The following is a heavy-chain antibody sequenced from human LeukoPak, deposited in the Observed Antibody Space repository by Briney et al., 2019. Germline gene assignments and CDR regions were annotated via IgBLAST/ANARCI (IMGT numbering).Heavy chain of an antibody. J-gene: IGHJ3*02. CDR1: GGTFSSYA. Sequence: ASVKVSCKASGGTFSSYAISWVRQAPGQGLEWMGWINPNSGGTNYAQKFQGRVTMTRDTSISTAYMELSRLRSDDTAVYYCARTDSEDDAFDIWGQGTMVTVSS. D-gene: IGHD4-11*01. V-gene: IGHV1-2*02. CDR3: ARTDSEDDAFDI. CDR2: INPNSGGT.